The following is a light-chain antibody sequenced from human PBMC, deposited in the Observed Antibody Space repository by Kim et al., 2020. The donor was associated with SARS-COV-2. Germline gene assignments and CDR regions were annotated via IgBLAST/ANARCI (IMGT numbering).Light chain of an antibody. CDR2: DTS. CDR1: QCIRSSY. CDR3: QQYGSSPQT. V-gene: IGKV3D-20*01. J-gene: IGKJ1*01. Sequence: PGERATLSCGASQCIRSSYLVWYQQRPGLAPRLLIYDTSPRATGIPDRFSGSGSGTDFTLTISRLEPEDFAVYYCQQYGSSPQTFGPGTKVDIK.